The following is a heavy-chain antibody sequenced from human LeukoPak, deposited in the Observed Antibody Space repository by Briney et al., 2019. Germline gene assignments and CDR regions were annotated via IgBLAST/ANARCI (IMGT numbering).Heavy chain of an antibody. J-gene: IGHJ4*02. CDR1: GFTFSTFG. CDR2: TSYDGSHT. CDR3: ARGFQGGLDY. Sequence: PGGSLRLSCAASGFTFSTFGMNWVRQAPGKGLEWVAVTSYDGSHTNYADSVKGRFIISRDNSKNTVYLQMNSLRVEDTAVYYCARGFQGGLDYWGQGTLVTVSS. V-gene: IGHV3-30*03. D-gene: IGHD1-26*01.